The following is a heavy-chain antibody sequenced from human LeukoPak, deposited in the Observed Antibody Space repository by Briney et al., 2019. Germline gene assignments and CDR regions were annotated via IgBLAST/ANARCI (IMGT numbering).Heavy chain of an antibody. D-gene: IGHD4-17*01. CDR2: IYYSGST. CDR1: GGSISSYY. Sequence: SETLSLTCTVSGGSISSYYWSWIRQPPGKGLEWIGYIYYSGSTSYNPSLKSRVTISVDTPKNQFSLKLSSVTAADTAVYYCARHSPYGDYFDYWGQGTLVTVSS. J-gene: IGHJ4*02. CDR3: ARHSPYGDYFDY. V-gene: IGHV4-59*08.